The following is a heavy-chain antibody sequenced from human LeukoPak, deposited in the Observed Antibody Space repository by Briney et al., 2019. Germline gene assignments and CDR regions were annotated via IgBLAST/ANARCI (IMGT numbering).Heavy chain of an antibody. J-gene: IGHJ4*02. D-gene: IGHD5-24*01. CDR1: GYTFTSYY. V-gene: IGHV1-46*01. CDR2: INPSGGST. CDR3: ARDSGGMATIAYYFVY. Sequence: ASVKVSCKASGYTFTSYYMYWVRQAPGQGLEWMGIINPSGGSTSYAQKFQGRVTMTRDTSTSTVYMELSSLRSEDTAVYYCARDSGGMATIAYYFVYWGQGTLVTVSS.